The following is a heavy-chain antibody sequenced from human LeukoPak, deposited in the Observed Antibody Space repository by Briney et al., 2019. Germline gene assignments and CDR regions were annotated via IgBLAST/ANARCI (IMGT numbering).Heavy chain of an antibody. J-gene: IGHJ3*02. CDR1: GYTFTGHY. Sequence: ASVKVSCKASGYTFTGHYMHWVRQAPGQGLEWMGWINPSSGGTNYAQNFQGRVTMTSDTSISTAYMELIRLRSDDTAVYYCAREGDCSGGSCLTDAFDIWGQGTMVTVSS. D-gene: IGHD2-15*01. CDR2: INPSSGGT. V-gene: IGHV1-2*02. CDR3: AREGDCSGGSCLTDAFDI.